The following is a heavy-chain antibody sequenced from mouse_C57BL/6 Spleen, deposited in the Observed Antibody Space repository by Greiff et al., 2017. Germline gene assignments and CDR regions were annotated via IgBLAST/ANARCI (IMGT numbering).Heavy chain of an antibody. D-gene: IGHD6-1*01. CDR2: ILPGSGST. V-gene: IGHV1-9*01. CDR3: ARRGANLSY. J-gene: IGHJ3*01. CDR1: GYTFTGYW. Sequence: QVQLKESGAELMKPGASVKLSCQATGYTFTGYWLVWVKPRPGHGLEWIGEILPGSGSTNYNEKFKGKATFTADTSSNTAYMQSSSLTTEDSAIYYCARRGANLSYWGQGTLVTVSA.